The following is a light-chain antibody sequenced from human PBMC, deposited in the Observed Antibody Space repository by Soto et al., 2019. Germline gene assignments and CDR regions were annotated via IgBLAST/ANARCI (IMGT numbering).Light chain of an antibody. Sequence: QSVLTQPPSVSAAPGQKVTISCSGSSSNIGNNYVSWYQQLPGTAPRLLIYDNNKRPSGIPDRFSDSKSGTSATLAITGLQTGDEADYYCSLYTSENTYVFGTGTKLTVL. V-gene: IGLV1-51*01. CDR1: SSNIGNNY. CDR2: DNN. J-gene: IGLJ1*01. CDR3: SLYTSENTYV.